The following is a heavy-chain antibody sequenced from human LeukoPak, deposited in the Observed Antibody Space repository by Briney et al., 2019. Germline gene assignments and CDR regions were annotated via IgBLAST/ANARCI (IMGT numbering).Heavy chain of an antibody. V-gene: IGHV3-20*04. CDR2: TGGST. CDR3: GRDRSYGSFDY. CDR1: GFTFNNYG. J-gene: IGHJ4*02. Sequence: GGSLRLSRAASGFTFNNYGMNWVRQVPGKGLVWVSGTGGSTGYADSVKGRFTISRDNAKNSLYLQMNNLRAEDTALYYCGRDRSYGSFDYWGQGTLVTVSS. D-gene: IGHD5-18*01.